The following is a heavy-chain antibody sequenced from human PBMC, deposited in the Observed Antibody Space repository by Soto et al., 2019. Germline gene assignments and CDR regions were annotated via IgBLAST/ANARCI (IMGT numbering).Heavy chain of an antibody. V-gene: IGHV1-69*13. D-gene: IGHD2-21*02. CDR1: GGTFSSYA. CDR2: IIPIFGTA. J-gene: IGHJ3*02. Sequence: AASVKVSCKASGGTFSSYAISWVRQAPGQGLEWMGGIIPIFGTANYAQKFQGRVTITADESTSTAYMELSSLRSEDTAVYYCATGHIVVVTAIHPGFGAFDIWGQGTMVTVSS. CDR3: ATGHIVVVTAIHPGFGAFDI.